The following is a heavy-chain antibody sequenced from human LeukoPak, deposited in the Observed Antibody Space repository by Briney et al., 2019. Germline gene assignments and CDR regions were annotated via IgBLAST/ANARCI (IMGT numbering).Heavy chain of an antibody. CDR2: IKQDGSEK. CDR1: GLTFSSYW. D-gene: IGHD4-17*01. J-gene: IGHJ4*02. Sequence: GGSLRLSCAASGLTFSSYWMSWVRQAPGKGLEWVANIKQDGSEKYYVDSVKGRFTISRDNAKNSLYLQMNSLRAEDTALYYCATSPAYGDYLDYWGQGTLVTVSS. V-gene: IGHV3-7*03. CDR3: ATSPAYGDYLDY.